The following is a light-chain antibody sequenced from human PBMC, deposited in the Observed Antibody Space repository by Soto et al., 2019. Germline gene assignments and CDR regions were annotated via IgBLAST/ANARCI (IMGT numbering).Light chain of an antibody. CDR2: DAS. V-gene: IGKV1-33*01. J-gene: IGKJ2*01. CDR1: QDISNY. Sequence: DIQMTQSPSSLSASVGDRVTITCQASQDISNYLNWFQQKPGKAPKLLIYDASNLETGVPSRFSGSGSGTDFTFTISSLQPEDIGTYYCQQYDNLPYTFGQGTNLEIK. CDR3: QQYDNLPYT.